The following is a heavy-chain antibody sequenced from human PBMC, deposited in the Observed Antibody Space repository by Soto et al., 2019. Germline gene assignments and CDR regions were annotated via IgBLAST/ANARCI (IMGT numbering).Heavy chain of an antibody. Sequence: QITLKESGPTLVKPTQTLTLTCTFSGFSLSTDGVGVGWIRQPPGKALEWLALIYWDDDQRYSPSLKTRLTITKDTSKIPVVLTMTNMDPVDTATYYCAHAYGGTSWPNDAFDVWGQGTVVTVSS. CDR1: GFSLSTDGVG. CDR2: IYWDDDQ. CDR3: AHAYGGTSWPNDAFDV. J-gene: IGHJ3*01. V-gene: IGHV2-5*02. D-gene: IGHD2-2*01.